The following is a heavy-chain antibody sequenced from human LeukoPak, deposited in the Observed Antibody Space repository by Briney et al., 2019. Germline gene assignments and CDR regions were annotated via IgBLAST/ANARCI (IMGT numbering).Heavy chain of an antibody. V-gene: IGHV1-46*01. CDR1: GYTFTSYY. Sequence: ASVKVSCKASGYTFTSYYMHWVRQAPGQGLEWMGIINPSGGSTSYAQKFQGRVTMTRDMSTSTVYMELSSLRSEDTAVYYCARSYLNYYDSSGYYSFDYWGQGTLVTVSS. D-gene: IGHD3-22*01. CDR2: INPSGGST. CDR3: ARSYLNYYDSSGYYSFDY. J-gene: IGHJ4*02.